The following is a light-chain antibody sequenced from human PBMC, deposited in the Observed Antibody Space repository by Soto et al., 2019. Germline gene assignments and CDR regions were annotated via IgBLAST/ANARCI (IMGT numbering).Light chain of an antibody. J-gene: IGKJ2*01. CDR3: QEYDNLPYT. V-gene: IGKV1-33*01. CDR1: QDISNY. Sequence: DIPMTQSPSSLSASVGDRVTITCQASQDISNYLNWYQQKPGKAPKLLIYDASNLETGVPSRFSGSGSGTDFTFTISSPQPEDIATYYCQEYDNLPYTFGQGTKLEIK. CDR2: DAS.